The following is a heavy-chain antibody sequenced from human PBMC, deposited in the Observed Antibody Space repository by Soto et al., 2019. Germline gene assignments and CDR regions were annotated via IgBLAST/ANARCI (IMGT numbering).Heavy chain of an antibody. Sequence: GASVKVSCKASGGTFSSYAISWVRQAPGQGLEWMGGIIPIFGTANYAQKFQGRVTITADESTSTAYMELSSLRSEDTAVYYCAREVGIGDDYGDYEDYYYGMDIWGQGTTVTVSS. J-gene: IGHJ6*02. V-gene: IGHV1-69*13. D-gene: IGHD4-17*01. CDR1: GGTFSSYA. CDR2: IIPIFGTA. CDR3: AREVGIGDDYGDYEDYYYGMDI.